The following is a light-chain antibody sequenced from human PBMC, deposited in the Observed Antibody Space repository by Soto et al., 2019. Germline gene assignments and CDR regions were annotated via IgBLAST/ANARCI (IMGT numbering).Light chain of an antibody. J-gene: IGLJ1*01. CDR2: TND. V-gene: IGLV1-44*01. CDR3: AVWDDSLNGHV. CDR1: SSNIGTSS. Sequence: QSVLTQPPSASGTPGRRVTISCSGSSSNIGTSSVHWYKHLPGTAPKPLIYTNDQRPSGVPDRFSGSKSGTSASLAISGLQSEDEADYYCAVWDDSLNGHVFGAGTKVTVL.